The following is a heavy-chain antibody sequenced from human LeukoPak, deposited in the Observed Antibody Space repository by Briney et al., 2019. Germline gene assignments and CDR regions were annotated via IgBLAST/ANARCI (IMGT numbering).Heavy chain of an antibody. V-gene: IGHV4-34*01. D-gene: IGHD3-22*01. J-gene: IGHJ4*02. CDR1: GVSFGGYF. Sequence: TSETLSLTCSAYGVSFGGYFWSWIRQPPGEGLEWIGEVNHSGSTNYNPSLKSRVTISVDTSRTQFSLNLRSVTAADTAVYYCARVPPLAYYGTGGYYFFDYWGQGILVTVSP. CDR3: ARVPPLAYYGTGGYYFFDY. CDR2: VNHSGST.